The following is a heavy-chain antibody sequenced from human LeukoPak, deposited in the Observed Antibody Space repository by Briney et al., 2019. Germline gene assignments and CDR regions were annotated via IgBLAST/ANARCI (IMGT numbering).Heavy chain of an antibody. CDR2: IYYSGST. CDR1: GGSISSSSYY. Sequence: SETLSLTCTVSGGSISSSSYYWGWIRQPPGKGLEWLGSIYYSGSTYYNPSLKSRVTISVDTSKNQLSLKLSSVTAADTAVYYCARHVGFPGSGSLDYWGQGTLVTVSS. V-gene: IGHV4-39*01. J-gene: IGHJ4*02. D-gene: IGHD3-10*01. CDR3: ARHVGFPGSGSLDY.